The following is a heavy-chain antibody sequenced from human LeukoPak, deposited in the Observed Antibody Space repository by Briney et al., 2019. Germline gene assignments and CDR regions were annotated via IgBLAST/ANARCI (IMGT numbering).Heavy chain of an antibody. Sequence: GRSLRLSCAASGFTFDDYAMHWVRQAPGKGLEWVSGISWNSGSIGYADSVKGRFTISRDNAKNSLYLQMNSLRAEDTALYYCAKEAEYGDYTYYFDYWGQGTLVTVSS. D-gene: IGHD4-17*01. V-gene: IGHV3-9*01. CDR1: GFTFDDYA. CDR2: ISWNSGSI. CDR3: AKEAEYGDYTYYFDY. J-gene: IGHJ4*02.